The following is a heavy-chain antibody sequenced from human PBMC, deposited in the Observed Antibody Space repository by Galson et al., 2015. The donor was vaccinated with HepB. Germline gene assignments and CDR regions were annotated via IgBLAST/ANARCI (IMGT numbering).Heavy chain of an antibody. Sequence: SVKVSCKASGYTFNNYGVSWVRQAPGHGLEWMGWISAYNGDTNYAQKFQGRVTVTTDTSTSTAYMELRSLRSDDTAMYYCARAGRTTENWFDPWGQGTLVSVSS. CDR1: GYTFNNYG. D-gene: IGHD1-14*01. CDR3: ARAGRTTENWFDP. CDR2: ISAYNGDT. J-gene: IGHJ5*02. V-gene: IGHV1-18*01.